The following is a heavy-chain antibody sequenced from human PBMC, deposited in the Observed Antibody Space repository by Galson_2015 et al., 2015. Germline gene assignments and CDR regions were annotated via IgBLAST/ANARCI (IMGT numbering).Heavy chain of an antibody. CDR2: ISGSGGST. CDR1: GFTFSSYA. D-gene: IGHD2-2*01. J-gene: IGHJ5*02. Sequence: SLRLSCAASGFTFSSYAMSWVRQAPGKGLEWVSAISGSGGSTYYADSVKGRFTISRDNSKNTLYLQMNSLRAEDTAVYYCAKDLVVLAAKYNWFDPWGQGTLVTVSS. CDR3: AKDLVVLAAKYNWFDP. V-gene: IGHV3-23*01.